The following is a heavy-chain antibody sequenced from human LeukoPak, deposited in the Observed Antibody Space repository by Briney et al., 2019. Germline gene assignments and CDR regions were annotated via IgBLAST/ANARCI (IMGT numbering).Heavy chain of an antibody. CDR2: IYTSGST. Sequence: SETLSLTCTVSGGSITNYYWSWIRQPAGKGLQWIGRIYTSGSTNYNPSLKSRVTMSVDTSKNQFSLKLISVPAADTAVYFCAKDRLGGPYFFHYWGQGTLVTVSS. CDR3: AKDRLGGPYFFHY. CDR1: GGSITNYY. V-gene: IGHV4-4*07. D-gene: IGHD3-16*01. J-gene: IGHJ4*02.